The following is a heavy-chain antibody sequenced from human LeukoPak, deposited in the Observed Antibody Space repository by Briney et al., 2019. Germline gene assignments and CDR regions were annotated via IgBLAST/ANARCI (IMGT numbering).Heavy chain of an antibody. D-gene: IGHD3-3*01. CDR2: INHSGST. Sequence: SETLSLICAVYGEFFSGYCWSWIRQPPGKGLECIGEINHSGSTNYNPSLKSRVTISVDTSKNQFSLKLSSVTAADTAVYYCARRQNSATIFGMIRVGYYYMDVWGKGTTVTVSS. V-gene: IGHV4-34*01. J-gene: IGHJ6*03. CDR1: GEFFSGYC. CDR3: ARRQNSATIFGMIRVGYYYMDV.